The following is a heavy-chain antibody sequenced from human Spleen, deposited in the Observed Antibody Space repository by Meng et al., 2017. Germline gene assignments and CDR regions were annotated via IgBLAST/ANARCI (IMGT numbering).Heavy chain of an antibody. CDR3: ARDAVALAGAPIVYYFDY. V-gene: IGHV3-30*04. Sequence: GGSLRLSCAASGFTFSNYPMHWVRQAPGKGLEWVTLISYDGTNKYYADSVKGRFTISRDNSKNTLYLQMNSLRVEDTAVYYCARDAVALAGAPIVYYFDYWGQGTLVTVSS. CDR2: ISYDGTNK. D-gene: IGHD6-19*01. CDR1: GFTFSNYP. J-gene: IGHJ4*02.